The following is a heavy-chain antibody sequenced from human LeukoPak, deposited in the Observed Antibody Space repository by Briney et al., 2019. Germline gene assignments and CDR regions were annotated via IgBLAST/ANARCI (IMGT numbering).Heavy chain of an antibody. CDR1: GYTFTGYY. CDR3: ARGLVDTAMVPNDY. Sequence: ASVKVSCKASGYTFTGYYMHWVRQAPGQGLEWMGWINPNSGGTNYAQKFQGRVTMTRDTSISTAYMELSRLRSDDTAVYHCARGLVDTAMVPNDYWGQGTLVTVSS. J-gene: IGHJ4*02. CDR2: INPNSGGT. V-gene: IGHV1-2*02. D-gene: IGHD5-18*01.